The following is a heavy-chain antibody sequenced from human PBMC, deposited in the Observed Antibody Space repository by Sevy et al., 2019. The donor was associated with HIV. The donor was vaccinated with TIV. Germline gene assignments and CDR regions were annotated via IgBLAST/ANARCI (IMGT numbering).Heavy chain of an antibody. CDR2: IKQDGSEK. CDR1: GFTFSSYW. V-gene: IGHV3-7*01. J-gene: IGHJ1*01. D-gene: IGHD3-16*01. Sequence: GGSLRLSCAASGFTFSSYWMSWVRQAPGKGLEWVANIKQDGSEKYYVNSVKGRFTISRDNAKNSLYLQMNSLRAEDTAVYYCARTPLYYYFQHWGQGTLVTVSS. CDR3: ARTPLYYYFQH.